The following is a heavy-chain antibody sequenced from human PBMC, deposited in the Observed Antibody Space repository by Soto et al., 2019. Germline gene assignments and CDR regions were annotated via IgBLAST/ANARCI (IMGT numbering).Heavy chain of an antibody. V-gene: IGHV1-18*01. D-gene: IGHD1-1*01. Sequence: QIQLVQSGAEVKKPGASVKVSCKTSGYIFTNHDITWVRQAPGQGLEWMGWISAYDGNTDYAQKVQGRVTMTTDTSTSTAYMELMSLTSDDTAIYYCSLTKGDVWGQGTTVTVSS. CDR1: GYIFTNHD. J-gene: IGHJ6*02. CDR3: SLTKGDV. CDR2: ISAYDGNT.